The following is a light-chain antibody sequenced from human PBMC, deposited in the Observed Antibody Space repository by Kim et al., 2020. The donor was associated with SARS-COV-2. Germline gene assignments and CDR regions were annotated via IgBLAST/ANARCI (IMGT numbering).Light chain of an antibody. Sequence: QSITISCTGTSSDVGGFNYGSWYQQHPGKAPQLLIYDVTNRPSGVSNRFSGSKSGNTASLTISGLQAEDEASYYCSSYTTSSTYVFGTGTKVTV. CDR3: SSYTTSSTYV. CDR1: SSDVGGFNY. V-gene: IGLV2-14*03. J-gene: IGLJ1*01. CDR2: DVT.